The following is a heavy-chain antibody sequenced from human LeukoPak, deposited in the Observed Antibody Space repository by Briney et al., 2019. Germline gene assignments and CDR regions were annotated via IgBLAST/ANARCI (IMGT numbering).Heavy chain of an antibody. CDR3: ARRVGDKDYFDY. V-gene: IGHV4-59*01. J-gene: IGHJ4*02. D-gene: IGHD1-26*01. CDR2: IYYSEST. CDR1: GGSISSYY. Sequence: SETLSLTCTVSGGSISSYYWSWIRQPPGKGLEWIAYIYYSESTNYNPSLKSRVTISVDTSKNQFSLKLSSVTAADTAVYYCARRVGDKDYFDYWGQGTLVTVSS.